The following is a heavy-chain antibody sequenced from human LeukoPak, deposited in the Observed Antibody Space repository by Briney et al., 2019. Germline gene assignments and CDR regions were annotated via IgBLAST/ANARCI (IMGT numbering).Heavy chain of an antibody. Sequence: QAGGSLRLSCAASGFTFSSYAMSWVRQAPGKGLEWVSAISGSGGSTYYADSVKGRFTISRDNSKNTLYLQMNSLRAEDTAVYYCAKVGTNGYSYGTVDYWGQGTLVTVSS. V-gene: IGHV3-23*01. D-gene: IGHD5-18*01. J-gene: IGHJ4*02. CDR2: ISGSGGST. CDR1: GFTFSSYA. CDR3: AKVGTNGYSYGTVDY.